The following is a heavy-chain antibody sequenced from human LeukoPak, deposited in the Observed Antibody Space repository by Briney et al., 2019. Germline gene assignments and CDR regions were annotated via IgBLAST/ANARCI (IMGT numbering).Heavy chain of an antibody. J-gene: IGHJ4*02. Sequence: GGSLRLSCVASGFTVSRNYMSWVRQAPGKGLEWVSVIYSGGSTYYADSVKGRFTISRDNSKNTLYLQMNSLRAEDTAVYYCARAGPSSSWHQFDYWGQGTLVTVSS. V-gene: IGHV3-66*01. CDR2: IYSGGST. CDR1: GFTVSRNY. CDR3: ARAGPSSSWHQFDY. D-gene: IGHD6-13*01.